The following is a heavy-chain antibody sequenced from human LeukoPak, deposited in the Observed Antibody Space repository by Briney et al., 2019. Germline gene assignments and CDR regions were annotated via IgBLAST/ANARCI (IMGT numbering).Heavy chain of an antibody. CDR2: IYAGDSDT. D-gene: IGHD2-21*02. CDR1: GYSFTSYW. CDR3: ARSVTAILLNDAFDI. J-gene: IGHJ3*02. Sequence: GESLKISCKGSGYSFTSYWIAWVRQMPGKGLEWMGIIYAGDSDTKYSPSFQGQVTISADKSISTAYLQWSSLKASDTAMYYCARSVTAILLNDAFDIWGQGTMVTVSS. V-gene: IGHV5-51*01.